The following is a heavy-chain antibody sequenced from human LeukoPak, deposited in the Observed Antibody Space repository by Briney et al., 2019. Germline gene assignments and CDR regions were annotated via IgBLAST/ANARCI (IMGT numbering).Heavy chain of an antibody. D-gene: IGHD3-22*01. J-gene: IGHJ4*02. CDR3: AREEATYYYDSSGFLDY. V-gene: IGHV3-23*01. Sequence: GGSLRLSCAASGFTFSSYAMSWVRQAPGKGLEWVSAISGSGGSTYYADSVKGRFTISRDNSKNTLYLQMNSLRAEDTAVYYCAREEATYYYDSSGFLDYWGQGTLVTVSS. CDR1: GFTFSSYA. CDR2: ISGSGGST.